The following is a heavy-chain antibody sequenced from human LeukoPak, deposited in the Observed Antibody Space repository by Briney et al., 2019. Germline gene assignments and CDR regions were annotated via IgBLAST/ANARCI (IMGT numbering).Heavy chain of an antibody. CDR1: GFTFSSYA. D-gene: IGHD6-13*01. CDR3: AKVAAAGTTKPYYFDY. CDR2: ISGSGGST. J-gene: IGHJ4*02. V-gene: IGHV3-23*01. Sequence: PGGSPRLSCAASGFTFSSYAMSWVRQAPGKGLEWVSAISGSGGSTYYADSVKGRFTISRDNSKNTLYLQMNSLRAEDTAVYYCAKVAAAGTTKPYYFDYWGQGTLVTVSS.